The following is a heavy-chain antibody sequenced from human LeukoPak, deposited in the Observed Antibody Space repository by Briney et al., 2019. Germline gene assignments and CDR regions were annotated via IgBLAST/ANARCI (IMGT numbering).Heavy chain of an antibody. CDR3: ASSFEYQLLYGMDV. CDR1: GGTFSSYA. J-gene: IGHJ6*04. D-gene: IGHD2-2*01. V-gene: IGHV1-69*13. Sequence: SVKVSCKASGGTFSSYAISWVRQAPGQGLEWMGGIIPIFGTANYAQKFQGRVTITADESTSTAYMELSSLRSEDTAVCYCASSFEYQLLYGMDVWGKGTTVTVSS. CDR2: IIPIFGTA.